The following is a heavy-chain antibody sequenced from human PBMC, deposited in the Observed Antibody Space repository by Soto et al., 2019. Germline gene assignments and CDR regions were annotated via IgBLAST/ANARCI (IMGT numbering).Heavy chain of an antibody. D-gene: IGHD2-2*01. J-gene: IGHJ5*02. V-gene: IGHV4-30-2*01. CDR2: IYHSGST. Sequence: QLQLQESGSGLVKPSQTLSLTCAVSGGSISSGGYSWSWIRQPPGKGLEWIGYIYHSGSTYYNPSLKRRVASSVDKSKNPFSVKLRSMSAAITAVYYSASVPDRWGQGGLVTVSS. CDR3: ASVPDR. CDR1: GGSISSGGYS.